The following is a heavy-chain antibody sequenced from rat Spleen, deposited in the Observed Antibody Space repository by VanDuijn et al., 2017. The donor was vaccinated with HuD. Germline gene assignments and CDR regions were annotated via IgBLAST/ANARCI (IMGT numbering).Heavy chain of an antibody. J-gene: IGHJ4*01. V-gene: IGHV5S13*01. CDR2: IISSGDTT. Sequence: EVQLVESDGGLVQPGRSLKLSCAASGFTFSDYYMAWVRQAPTKGLEWVATIISSGDTTYYPDSVQGRFTISRDNAKNTQSLQMDSLRSEDTAIYYCTRGYVMDAWGQGASVTVSS. CDR1: GFTFSDYY. CDR3: TRGYVMDA.